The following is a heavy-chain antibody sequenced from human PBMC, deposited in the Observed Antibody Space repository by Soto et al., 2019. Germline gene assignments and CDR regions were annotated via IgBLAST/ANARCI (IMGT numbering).Heavy chain of an antibody. V-gene: IGHV4-59*01. J-gene: IGHJ4*02. D-gene: IGHD3-10*01. CDR1: GASISTYF. CDR2: IHNSGST. Sequence: SETLSLTCSVTGASISTYFWNWFRQPPGKGLEWIGYIHNSGSTNYSPSLRSRVTISLGTSKNQFSLKLTSVTAADTAVYYCARDPGISVVRGVIKPYYFDSWGQGTLVTVSS. CDR3: ARDPGISVVRGVIKPYYFDS.